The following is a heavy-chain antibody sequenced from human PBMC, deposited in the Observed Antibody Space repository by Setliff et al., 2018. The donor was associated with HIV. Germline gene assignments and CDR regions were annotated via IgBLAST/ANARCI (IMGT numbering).Heavy chain of an antibody. D-gene: IGHD6-19*01. V-gene: IGHV4-39*07. CDR3: ARVAVAGTTFDVFDI. Sequence: SETLSLTCTVSGGSISSSSYYWGWIRQPPGKGLEWIGEIYHSGSTNNNPSLKSRVTISVDKSKNQFSLKLKSVTAADTAVYYCARVAVAGTTFDVFDIWGQGTMVTVSS. CDR1: GGSISSSSYY. CDR2: IYHSGST. J-gene: IGHJ3*02.